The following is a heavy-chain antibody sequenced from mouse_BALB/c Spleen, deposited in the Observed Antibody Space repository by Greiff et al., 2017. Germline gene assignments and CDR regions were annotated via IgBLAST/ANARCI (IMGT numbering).Heavy chain of an antibody. CDR2: IYPGGGYT. D-gene: IGHD1-1*01. Sequence: VQRVESGAELVRPGTSVKISCKASGYTFTNYWLGWVKQRPGHGLEWIGDIYPGGGYTNYNEKFKGKATLTADTSSSTAYMQLSSLTSEDSAVYFCARLLQRYSAWFAYWGQGTLVTVSA. CDR3: ARLLQRYSAWFAY. V-gene: IGHV1-63*02. CDR1: GYTFTNYW. J-gene: IGHJ3*01.